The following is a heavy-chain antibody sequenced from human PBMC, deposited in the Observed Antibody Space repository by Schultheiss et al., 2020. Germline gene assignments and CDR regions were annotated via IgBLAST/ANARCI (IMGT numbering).Heavy chain of an antibody. CDR1: GGSLSSYY. CDR3: ARMGGFGQNSYYYGMDV. Sequence: SETLSLTCTVTGGSLSSYYWSWIRQPPGKGLEWIGYIYYMGRTFYNPPLESRVTISVDTSKNHFSLNLSSVTAADTAVYYCARMGGFGQNSYYYGMDVWGQGTTVTV. J-gene: IGHJ6*02. D-gene: IGHD3-10*01. V-gene: IGHV4-59*01. CDR2: IYYMGRT.